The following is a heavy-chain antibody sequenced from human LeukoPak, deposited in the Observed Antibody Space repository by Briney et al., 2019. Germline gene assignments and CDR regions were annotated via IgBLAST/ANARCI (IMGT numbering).Heavy chain of an antibody. CDR1: GYTFTGYY. D-gene: IGHD3-22*01. V-gene: IGHV1-69*13. J-gene: IGHJ4*02. CDR3: ARDYYDSSGYLGYFDY. Sequence: ASVKVSCKASGYTFTGYYMHWVRQAPGQGLEWMGGIIPIFGTANYAQKFQGRVTITADESTSTAYMELSRLRAEDTAVYFCARDYYDSSGYLGYFDYWGQGTLVTVSS. CDR2: IIPIFGTA.